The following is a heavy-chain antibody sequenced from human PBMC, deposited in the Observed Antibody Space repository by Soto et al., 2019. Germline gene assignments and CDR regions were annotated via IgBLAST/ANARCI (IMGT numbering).Heavy chain of an antibody. V-gene: IGHV3-23*01. CDR3: AKAVSQWLVLIEY. CDR1: GFTFTNYA. J-gene: IGHJ4*02. CDR2: VSGGGGAP. Sequence: EVHLLESGGGLVQPGGSLRLSCAASGFTFTNYAMSWVRQAPGKGLEWVSAVSGGGGAPYYAESVKGRFTISRDNSKNTLYLEMDSLRGEDTAVYYCAKAVSQWLVLIEYWGQGSLVTVSS. D-gene: IGHD6-19*01.